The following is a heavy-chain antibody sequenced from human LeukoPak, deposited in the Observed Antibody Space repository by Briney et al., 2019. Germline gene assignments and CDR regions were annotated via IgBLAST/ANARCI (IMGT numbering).Heavy chain of an antibody. CDR2: IYSGGST. CDR3: ASAGVTFLYYGMDV. J-gene: IGHJ6*02. V-gene: IGHV3-53*04. Sequence: TGGSLRLSRAASGFTVSSNYMSWVRQAPGKGLEWVSVIYSGGSTYYADSVKGRFTISRHNSKNTLYLQMNSLRAEDTVVYYCASAGVTFLYYGMDVWGQGTTVTVSS. CDR1: GFTVSSNY. D-gene: IGHD4-23*01.